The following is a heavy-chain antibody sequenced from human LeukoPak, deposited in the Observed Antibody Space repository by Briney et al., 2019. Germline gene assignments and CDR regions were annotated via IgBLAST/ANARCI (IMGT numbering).Heavy chain of an antibody. J-gene: IGHJ4*02. V-gene: IGHV3-23*01. D-gene: IGHD6-19*01. CDR2: ISGSGGST. CDR1: GFTFSSYA. CDR3: AKRLAMTGTYHFDY. Sequence: GGSLRLSCAASGFTFSSYAMSWVRQAPGKGLEWVSAISGSGGSTFYADSVKGRFTISRDNSKNTLYLQMNSLRAEDTAVYYCAKRLAMTGTYHFDYWGQGTLVTVSS.